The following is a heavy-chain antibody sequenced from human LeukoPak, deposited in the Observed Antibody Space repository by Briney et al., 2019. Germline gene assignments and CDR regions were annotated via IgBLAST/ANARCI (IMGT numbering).Heavy chain of an antibody. J-gene: IGHJ5*02. CDR2: INHSGST. Sequence: PSETLSLTCAVYGGSFSGYYWSWTRQPPGKGLEWIGEINHSGSTNYNPSLKGRVTISVDTSKNQFSLKLSSVTAADTAVYYCARREITYYYGSGSYYKDWFDPWGQGTLVTVSS. CDR1: GGSFSGYY. V-gene: IGHV4-34*01. CDR3: ARREITYYYGSGSYYKDWFDP. D-gene: IGHD3-10*01.